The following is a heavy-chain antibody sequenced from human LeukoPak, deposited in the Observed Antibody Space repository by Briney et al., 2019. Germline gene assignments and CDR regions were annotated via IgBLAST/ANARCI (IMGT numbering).Heavy chain of an antibody. CDR2: IHVSGTT. D-gene: IGHD1-1*01. CDR1: GFSISSGYY. V-gene: IGHV4-38-2*02. J-gene: IGHJ4*02. Sequence: PSETLSLTCVVSGFSISSGYYWGWIRQPPGKGLEWIANIHVSGTTFYNSSLNSRVAISIYTSKNQFSLKLSSVTAADTAVYFCAREAERRIVNWGRGTLVTVSS. CDR3: AREAERRIVN.